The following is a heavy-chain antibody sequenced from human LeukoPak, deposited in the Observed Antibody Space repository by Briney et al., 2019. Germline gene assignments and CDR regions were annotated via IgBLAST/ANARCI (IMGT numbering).Heavy chain of an antibody. V-gene: IGHV1-69*13. Sequence: ASVKVSCKASGDTFSSYAISLVRQAPGQGLEWMGGIIPIFGTANYAQKFQGRVTITADESTSTAYMELSSLRSEDTAVYYCARVLVPAAIRNNWFDPWGQGTLVTVSS. CDR3: ARVLVPAAIRNNWFDP. CDR1: GDTFSSYA. CDR2: IIPIFGTA. D-gene: IGHD2-2*02. J-gene: IGHJ5*02.